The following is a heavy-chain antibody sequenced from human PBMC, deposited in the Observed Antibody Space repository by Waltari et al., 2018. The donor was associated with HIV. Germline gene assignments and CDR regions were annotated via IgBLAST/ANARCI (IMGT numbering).Heavy chain of an antibody. CDR1: GGSISSSSYY. J-gene: IGHJ4*02. V-gene: IGHV4-39*01. CDR3: ARRAVAGQLDY. CDR2: IYYSGRT. Sequence: QLQLQESGPGLVKPSETLSLTCTVSGGSISSSSYYWVWIRQPPGKGLEWIGSIYYSGRTCYKPSLKFRGTISVDTSKTQFSLKLSSVTAADTAVYYCARRAVAGQLDYWGQGTLVTVSS. D-gene: IGHD6-19*01.